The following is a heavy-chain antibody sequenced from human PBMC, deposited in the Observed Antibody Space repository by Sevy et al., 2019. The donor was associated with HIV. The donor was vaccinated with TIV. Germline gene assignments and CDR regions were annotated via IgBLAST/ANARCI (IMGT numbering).Heavy chain of an antibody. Sequence: ASVNVSCKASGGTFSSYAISWVRQAPGQGLEWMGGIIPIFGTANYAQKFQGRVTITADKSTSTAYMELSSLRSEDTAVYYCGISGGGSSRTWEDYYYYMDVWGKGTTVTVSS. CDR1: GGTFSSYA. CDR3: GISGGGSSRTWEDYYYYMDV. CDR2: IIPIFGTA. J-gene: IGHJ6*03. D-gene: IGHD6-25*01. V-gene: IGHV1-69*06.